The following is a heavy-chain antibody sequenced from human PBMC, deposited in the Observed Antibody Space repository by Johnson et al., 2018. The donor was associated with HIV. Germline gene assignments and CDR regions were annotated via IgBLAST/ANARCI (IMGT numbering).Heavy chain of an antibody. CDR2: ISSNGGST. Sequence: VQLVESGGGLVQPGGSLRLSCAASEFTFGNYWISWLRQAPGKGLEYVSAISSNGGSTYYANSVKGRFTISRDNSKNTLYLQMNSLRAEDTAVYHCARVTLVLDIWGQGTMVTVSS. J-gene: IGHJ3*02. CDR1: EFTFGNYW. CDR3: ARVTLVLDI. V-gene: IGHV3-64*01. D-gene: IGHD4-23*01.